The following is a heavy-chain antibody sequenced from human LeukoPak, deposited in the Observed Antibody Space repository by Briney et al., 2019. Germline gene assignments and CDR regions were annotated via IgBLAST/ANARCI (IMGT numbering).Heavy chain of an antibody. Sequence: GGSLTLSCAASGFTFSSYWMSWVRQAPGKGLECVANINQGESEKYYLDSVKCRFTISRDNARNSLYLQMNSLRAEDTAVYSCGRADRERTVDYWGQGVLVTVSS. CDR3: GRADRERTVDY. J-gene: IGHJ4*02. CDR2: INQGESEK. CDR1: GFTFSSYW. V-gene: IGHV3-7*03. D-gene: IGHD3/OR15-3a*01.